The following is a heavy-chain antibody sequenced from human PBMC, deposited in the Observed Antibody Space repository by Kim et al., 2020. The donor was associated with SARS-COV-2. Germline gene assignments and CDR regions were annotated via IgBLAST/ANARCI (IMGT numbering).Heavy chain of an antibody. J-gene: IGHJ4*02. D-gene: IGHD2-2*01. CDR3: ARGIMCSSTSCYLNGAFDY. CDR1: GFTFSSYA. CDR2: ISYDGSNK. Sequence: GGSLRLSCAASGFTFSSYAMHWVRQAPGKGLEWVAVISYDGSNKYYADSVKGRFTISRDNSKNTLYLQMNSLRAEDTAVYYCARGIMCSSTSCYLNGAFDYWGQGTLVTVSS. V-gene: IGHV3-30*04.